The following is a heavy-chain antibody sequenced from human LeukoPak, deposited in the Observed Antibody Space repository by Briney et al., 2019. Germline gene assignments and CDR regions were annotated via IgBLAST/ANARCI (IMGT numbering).Heavy chain of an antibody. CDR2: ISGSGGST. CDR3: AKDVSRGYSYGYVVDY. V-gene: IGHV3-23*01. D-gene: IGHD5-18*01. J-gene: IGHJ4*02. CDR1: GFTFSSYA. Sequence: PGGSLRLSCAASGFTFSSYAMSWVRQAPGKGLEWVSAISGSGGSTYYADSVKGRFTISRDNSKNTLYLQINSLRAEDTAVYYCAKDVSRGYSYGYVVDYWGQGTLVTVSS.